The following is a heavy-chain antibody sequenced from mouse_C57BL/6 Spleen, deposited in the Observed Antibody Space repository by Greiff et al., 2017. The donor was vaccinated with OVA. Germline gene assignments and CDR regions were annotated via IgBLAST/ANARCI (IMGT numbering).Heavy chain of an antibody. CDR1: GYTFTSYW. Sequence: QVQLKQSGTELVKPGASVKLSCKASGYTFTSYWMHWVKQRPGQGLEWIGNINPSNGGTNYNEKFKSKATLTVDKSSSTAYMQLSSLTSEDSAVYYCARWSSGYVGNYWGQGTTLTVSS. D-gene: IGHD3-2*02. J-gene: IGHJ2*01. CDR3: ARWSSGYVGNY. V-gene: IGHV1-53*01. CDR2: INPSNGGT.